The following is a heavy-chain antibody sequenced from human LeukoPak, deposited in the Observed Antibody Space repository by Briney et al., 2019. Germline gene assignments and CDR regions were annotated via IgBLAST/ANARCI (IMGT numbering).Heavy chain of an antibody. CDR1: GFTFSSYW. CDR2: INSDGSST. V-gene: IGHV3-74*01. D-gene: IGHD2-15*01. J-gene: IGHJ3*02. Sequence: GGSLRLSCAASGFTFSSYWMHWVRRAPGKGLVWVSRINSDGSSTSYADSVKGRSTISRDNAKNTLYLQMNSLRAEDTAVYYCARSRRYSGDAFDIWGQGTMVTVSS. CDR3: ARSRRYSGDAFDI.